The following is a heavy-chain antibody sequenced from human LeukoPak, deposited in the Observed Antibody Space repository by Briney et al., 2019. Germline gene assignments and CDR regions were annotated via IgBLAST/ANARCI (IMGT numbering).Heavy chain of an antibody. CDR3: ARAVYSSSWYGSDY. CDR1: GGSFSGYY. Sequence: PSETLSLTCAVYGGSFSGYYWSWIRQPPGKGLEWIGEINHSGSTNYSPSLKSRVTISVDTSKNQFSLKLSSVTAADTAVYYCARAVYSSSWYGSDYWGQGTLVTVSS. D-gene: IGHD6-13*01. CDR2: INHSGST. V-gene: IGHV4-34*01. J-gene: IGHJ4*02.